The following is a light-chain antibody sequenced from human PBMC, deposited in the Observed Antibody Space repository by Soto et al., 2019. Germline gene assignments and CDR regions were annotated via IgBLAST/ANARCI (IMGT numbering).Light chain of an antibody. CDR2: EVS. CDR1: SSDVGAYDF. J-gene: IGLJ1*01. CDR3: SSYTTTDPYV. Sequence: QSALTQPASVSGSPGQSITISCTGTSSDVGAYDFVSWYQQHPGKAPKYLIYEVSNRPSGVSDRFSGSKSGTTASLTISGIQAEDEADYYCSSYTTTDPYVFGTGTKVTVL. V-gene: IGLV2-14*01.